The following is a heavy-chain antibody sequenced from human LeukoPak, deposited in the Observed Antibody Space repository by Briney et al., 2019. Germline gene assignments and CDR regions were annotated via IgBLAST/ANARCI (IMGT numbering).Heavy chain of an antibody. CDR1: GGSISSSSYY. D-gene: IGHD3-16*02. Sequence: SETLSLTCTVSGGSISSSSYYWGWLRQPPGKGLEWIGSIYYSGSTYYNPSLKSRVTISVDTSKNQFSLKLSSVTAADTAVYYCARDHYDYVWGSYRHDAFDIWGQGTMVTVSS. V-gene: IGHV4-39*01. CDR2: IYYSGST. J-gene: IGHJ3*02. CDR3: ARDHYDYVWGSYRHDAFDI.